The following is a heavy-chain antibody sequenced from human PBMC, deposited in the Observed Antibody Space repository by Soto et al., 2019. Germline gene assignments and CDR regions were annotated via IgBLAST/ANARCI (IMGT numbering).Heavy chain of an antibody. V-gene: IGHV3-7*01. Sequence: EVQLVESGGGLVQPGGSLRLSCAASGFTFSSYWMSWVRQAPGKGLEWVANIKQDGSEKYYVDSVKGRFTISRDKDKNSLYLKMNRLRAEDTAVYYCAREGYDFWSATPRGLFDPWGQGTLVTVSS. CDR2: IKQDGSEK. D-gene: IGHD3-3*01. CDR3: AREGYDFWSATPRGLFDP. J-gene: IGHJ5*02. CDR1: GFTFSSYW.